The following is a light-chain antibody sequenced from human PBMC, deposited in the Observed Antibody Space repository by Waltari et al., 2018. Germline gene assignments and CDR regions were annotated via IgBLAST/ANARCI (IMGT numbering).Light chain of an antibody. V-gene: IGKV3-20*01. CDR1: QSVGRS. Sequence: EIVLMQSPGTLSLSPGERATLSCRASQSVGRSLAWYQQKPGQAPRLLIYGASNRAAGIPDRFSGSGSGTDFSLTISRLEPEDFVVYYCQHYVRLPATFGQGTKVEIK. CDR2: GAS. J-gene: IGKJ1*01. CDR3: QHYVRLPAT.